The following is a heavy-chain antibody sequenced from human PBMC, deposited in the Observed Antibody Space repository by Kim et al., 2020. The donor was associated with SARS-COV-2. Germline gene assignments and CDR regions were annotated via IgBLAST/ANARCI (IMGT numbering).Heavy chain of an antibody. Sequence: GGSLRLSCAASGFTFTNYWMHWVRQAPGKGLVWVSRINSDETLPKYADSVKGRFTISRDNAKNTVYLQMDSLRADDSGVYYCTRVPDDLRYYSYYFMDLWGKGTTVTVSS. CDR3: TRVPDDLRYYSYYFMDL. CDR2: INSDETLP. V-gene: IGHV3-74*03. CDR1: GFTFTNYW. J-gene: IGHJ6*03.